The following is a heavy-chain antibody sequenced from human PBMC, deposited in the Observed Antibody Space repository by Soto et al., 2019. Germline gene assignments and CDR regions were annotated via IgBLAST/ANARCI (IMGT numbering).Heavy chain of an antibody. J-gene: IGHJ6*03. CDR3: ARDRGSSWDYYYFFMDV. Sequence: GGSLRLSCAASGFTFNSYAMHWVRRAPGKGLEYVSAISNNGYRTYYANSVKGRFTISRDNSKNTLFLQMGSLRAEDMAVYYCARDRGSSWDYYYFFMDVWGQGTTVTVSS. D-gene: IGHD6-13*01. V-gene: IGHV3-64*01. CDR2: ISNNGYRT. CDR1: GFTFNSYA.